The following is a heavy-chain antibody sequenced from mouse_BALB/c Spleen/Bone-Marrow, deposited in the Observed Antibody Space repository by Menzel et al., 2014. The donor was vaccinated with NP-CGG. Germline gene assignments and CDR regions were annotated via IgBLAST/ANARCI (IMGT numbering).Heavy chain of an antibody. Sequence: EVKVVESGGGLVQPGGSRKLSCAASGFTFSSFGMHWVRQAPEKGLEWVAYISSGSSTIYYADTVKGRFTISRDNPKNTLFLQMTSLRSEDTAMYYCARGRPIYYGNRYAMDYWGQGTSVTVSS. CDR3: ARGRPIYYGNRYAMDY. D-gene: IGHD2-1*01. CDR1: GFTFSSFG. V-gene: IGHV5-17*02. CDR2: ISSGSSTI. J-gene: IGHJ4*01.